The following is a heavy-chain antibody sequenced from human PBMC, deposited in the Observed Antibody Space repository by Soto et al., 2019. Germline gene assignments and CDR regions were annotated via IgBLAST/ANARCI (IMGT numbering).Heavy chain of an antibody. CDR3: ARVILDGDYLGAFDI. CDR1: GGSISSYY. V-gene: IGHV4-59*01. CDR2: IYYSGST. Sequence: QAQLQESGPGLVKPSETLSLTCTVSGGSISSYYWSWIRQPPGKGLEWIGYIYYSGSTNYNPSLKSRVTISVDTSKNQFSLKLSSVTAADTAVYYCARVILDGDYLGAFDIWGQGTMVTVSS. D-gene: IGHD4-17*01. J-gene: IGHJ3*02.